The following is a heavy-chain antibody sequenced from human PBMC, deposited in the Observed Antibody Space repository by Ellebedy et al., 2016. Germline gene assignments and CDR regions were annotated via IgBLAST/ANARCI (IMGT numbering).Heavy chain of an antibody. CDR3: ARVKLLWFEDPGSDYYYGMDV. V-gene: IGHV4-38-2*02. Sequence: SETLSLTXTVSGYSISSGHYWGWIRQPPGKGLEWIGSIYQSGSTYYNPSLQSRVTISVDTSKNHFSLKLSSVTPADTAVYHRARVKLLWFEDPGSDYYYGMDVWGQGTTVTVSS. CDR2: IYQSGST. CDR1: GYSISSGHY. J-gene: IGHJ6*02. D-gene: IGHD3-10*01.